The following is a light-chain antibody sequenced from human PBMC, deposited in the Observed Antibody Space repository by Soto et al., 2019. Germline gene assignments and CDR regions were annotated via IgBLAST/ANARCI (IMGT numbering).Light chain of an antibody. CDR3: QQSYSSPRT. CDR1: QSISTY. V-gene: IGKV1-39*01. Sequence: DIQMTQSPSSLSASIGDRVTITCRAGQSISTYLNWYQHRPGNAPKLLIYAASSLQSGVPSRFSGSGSGTYFTLTISSLQPEDFATYYCQQSYSSPRTFGQGTKVEFK. J-gene: IGKJ1*01. CDR2: AAS.